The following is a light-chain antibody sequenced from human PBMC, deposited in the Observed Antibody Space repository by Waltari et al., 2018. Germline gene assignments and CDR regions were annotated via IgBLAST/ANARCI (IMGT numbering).Light chain of an antibody. J-gene: IGKJ4*01. CDR3: QQYNKWPLT. V-gene: IGKV3-15*01. CDR1: QSISIS. CDR2: DAS. Sequence: EVVLTQSPATLSVSPGERATLSCRASQSISISLAWYQQKPGQAPRLLIYDASSRATVIPARFSGSGSGTEFTLSISNLQSGDFAVYYCQQYNKWPLTFGGGTRVEIK.